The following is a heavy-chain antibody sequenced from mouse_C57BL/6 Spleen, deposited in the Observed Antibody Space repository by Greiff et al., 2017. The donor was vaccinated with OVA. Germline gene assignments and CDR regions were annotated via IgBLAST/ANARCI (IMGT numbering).Heavy chain of an antibody. J-gene: IGHJ2*01. CDR2: IDPSDSYT. CDR3: ASGNFDY. Sequence: QVQLQQPGAELVKPGASVKLSCKASGYTFTSYWMQWVKQRPGQGLEWIGEIDPSDSYTNYNQKFKGKATLTVDTSSSTAYMQLSSLTSEDSAVYYCASGNFDYWGQGTTLTVSS. D-gene: IGHD1-1*02. CDR1: GYTFTSYW. V-gene: IGHV1-50*01.